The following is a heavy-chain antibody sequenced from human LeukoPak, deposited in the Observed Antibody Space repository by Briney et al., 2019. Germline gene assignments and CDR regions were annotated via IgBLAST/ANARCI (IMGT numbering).Heavy chain of an antibody. Sequence: GASMKVSCKASGYTFTGYYVHWVRQAPGQGLEWMGWVDPISGATNFAQDFQGRVAMTRDTSITTAYLEVSGLTSDDTAVYYCAREDFWGQGTLVTVSS. CDR1: GYTFTGYY. J-gene: IGHJ4*02. CDR3: AREDF. V-gene: IGHV1-2*02. CDR2: VDPISGAT.